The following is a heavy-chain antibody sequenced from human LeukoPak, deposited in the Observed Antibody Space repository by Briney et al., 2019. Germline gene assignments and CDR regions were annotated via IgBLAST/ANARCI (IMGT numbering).Heavy chain of an antibody. D-gene: IGHD4-23*01. V-gene: IGHV3-21*01. Sequence: PGGSLRLSCAASGFTFSSYSMNWVRQAPGKGLEWVSSISSSSSYIYYADSVKGRFTISRDNAKNSLYLQMNSLRAEDTAVYYCARDADYGGNSGDYWGQGTLVTVSS. CDR1: GFTFSSYS. CDR2: ISSSSSYI. J-gene: IGHJ4*02. CDR3: ARDADYGGNSGDY.